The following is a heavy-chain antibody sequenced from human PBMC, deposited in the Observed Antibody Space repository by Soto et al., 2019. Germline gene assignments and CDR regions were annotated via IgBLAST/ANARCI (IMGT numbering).Heavy chain of an antibody. CDR2: ISWNSGNI. CDR3: VRSKGGYSYGTPFDY. CDR1: GLPFDDYA. V-gene: IGHV3-9*01. Sequence: PGGSLRLSCAASGLPFDDYAMHWVRPVLGKGLEWVSSISWNSGNIGYADSVKGRFTTSRDNAKNSLYLQMNSLRPEDTALYYCVRSKGGYSYGTPFDYWGQGTLVTVSS. D-gene: IGHD5-18*01. J-gene: IGHJ4*02.